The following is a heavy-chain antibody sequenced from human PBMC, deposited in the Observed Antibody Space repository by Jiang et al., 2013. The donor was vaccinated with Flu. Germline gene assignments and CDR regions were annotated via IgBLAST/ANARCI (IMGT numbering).Heavy chain of an antibody. CDR1: GFTFSTYG. D-gene: IGHD6-13*01. Sequence: VQLLESGGGLVQPGGSQRLSCVASGFTFSTYGMNWVRQAPGKGLEWVSYISVGTTTIFYADSVKGRFTISRDDAKNSLFLQMNSLRDDDTAVYYCARMSSNWYDDYWGQGTLVTVSS. CDR3: ARMSSNWYDDY. V-gene: IGHV3-48*02. CDR2: ISVGTTTI. J-gene: IGHJ4*02.